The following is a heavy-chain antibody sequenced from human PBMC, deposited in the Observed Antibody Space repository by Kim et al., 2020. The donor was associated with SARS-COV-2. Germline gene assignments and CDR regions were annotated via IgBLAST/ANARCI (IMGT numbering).Heavy chain of an antibody. Sequence: GGSLRLSCTASGFTFGDYAMSWVRQAPGKGLEWVGFIRSKAYGGTTEYAASVEGRFTISRDDSKSIAYLQMNSLKTEDTAVYYCTRGSYYGSGFFDYWC. V-gene: IGHV3-49*04. CDR3: TRGSYYGSGFFDY. CDR2: IRSKAYGGTT. J-gene: IGHJ4*01. CDR1: GFTFGDYA. D-gene: IGHD3-10*01.